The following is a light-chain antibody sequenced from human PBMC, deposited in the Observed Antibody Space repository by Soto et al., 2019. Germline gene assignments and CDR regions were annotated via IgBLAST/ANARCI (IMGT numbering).Light chain of an antibody. Sequence: SYELTQPPSVSVAPGQTARITCEENNIGSKSVHWYQQSPGQAPVLVVYGDSDRPSGTPERFSGSDSGNTATLTISGVEAGDEADYYCQVWDSSRDHVVFGGGTKVTVL. V-gene: IGLV3-21*02. CDR3: QVWDSSRDHVV. J-gene: IGLJ2*01. CDR2: GDS. CDR1: NIGSKS.